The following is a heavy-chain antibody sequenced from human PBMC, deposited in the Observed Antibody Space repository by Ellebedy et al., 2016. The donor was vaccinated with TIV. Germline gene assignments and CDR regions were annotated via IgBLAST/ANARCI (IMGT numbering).Heavy chain of an antibody. CDR3: AKDKFTVNMYFLGGEHLQH. CDR1: GFNFSSYA. Sequence: GESLKISXAASGFNFSSYAMTWVRQAPGKGLEWVSALSGSGDSTYYADSVKGRFTISRDNSKNTLYLQMNSLRAEDTAVYYCAKDKFTVNMYFLGGEHLQHWGQGTLVIVSS. J-gene: IGHJ1*01. CDR2: LSGSGDST. V-gene: IGHV3-23*01. D-gene: IGHD4-17*01.